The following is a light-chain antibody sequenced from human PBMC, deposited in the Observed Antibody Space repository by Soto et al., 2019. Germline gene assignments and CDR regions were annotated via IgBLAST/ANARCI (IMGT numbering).Light chain of an antibody. Sequence: ETVMTQSPATLSVSPGERATLSCRPSQSVSSSLAWYQQKPGQAPRLLIYGASTRATGIPARFSGSGSGTEFTLTISSLQSEDLAVYYCQQYNNWPPITFGQGTRLEIK. CDR3: QQYNNWPPIT. CDR1: QSVSSS. V-gene: IGKV3-15*01. CDR2: GAS. J-gene: IGKJ5*01.